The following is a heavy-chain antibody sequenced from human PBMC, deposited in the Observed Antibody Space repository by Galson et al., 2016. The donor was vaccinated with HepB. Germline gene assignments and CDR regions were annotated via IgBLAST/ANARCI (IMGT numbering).Heavy chain of an antibody. CDR1: GFTFSRFG. CDR2: IWFDGRDD. CDR3: ARDLWGDCRTTTCSHLDS. D-gene: IGHD1-14*01. V-gene: IGHV3-33*01. Sequence: SLRLSCAASGFTFSRFGMHWVRQAPGKGLESVAVIWFDGRDDYYGDSVKGRFTISKDNSNNMLYLQMNSLRVEDTAVYYCARDLWGDCRTTTCSHLDSWGQGTLVTVSS. J-gene: IGHJ4*02.